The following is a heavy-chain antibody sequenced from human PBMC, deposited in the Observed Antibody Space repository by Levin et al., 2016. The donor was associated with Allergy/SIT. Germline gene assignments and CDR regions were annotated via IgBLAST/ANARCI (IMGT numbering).Heavy chain of an antibody. CDR3: ASWFDPTGA. Sequence: WIRQPPGKGLEWISHINSRSNIIYYADSVKGRFTISRDNTKNSLYLQMNSLRADDTAIYYCASWFDPTGAWGQGTLVTVSS. J-gene: IGHJ5*02. V-gene: IGHV3-11*01. CDR2: INSRSNII. D-gene: IGHD3-10*01.